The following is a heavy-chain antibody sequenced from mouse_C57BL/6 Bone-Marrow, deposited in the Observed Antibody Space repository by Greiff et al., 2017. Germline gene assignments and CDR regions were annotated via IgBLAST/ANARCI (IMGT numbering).Heavy chain of an antibody. CDR3: AKHESYYDYEGYFDY. Sequence: QVQLQQSGAELVKPGASVKLSCKASGYIFTEYTIHWVKQRPGQGLEWIGWFYPGSGSIQYNERFKDKATLTEDTSSNTDYMELSRLTSEDSAVYFCAKHESYYDYEGYFDYEGQGTALTVSS. CDR1: GYIFTEYT. V-gene: IGHV1-62-2*01. D-gene: IGHD2-4*01. CDR2: FYPGSGSI. J-gene: IGHJ2*01.